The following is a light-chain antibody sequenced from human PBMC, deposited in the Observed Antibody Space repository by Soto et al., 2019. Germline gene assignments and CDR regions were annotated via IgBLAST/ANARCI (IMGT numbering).Light chain of an antibody. V-gene: IGKV4-1*01. J-gene: IGKJ4*01. CDR2: WAS. Sequence: DIVMTQSPDSLAVSLGERATINCKSSQSVLYSSNNKNYLAWYQQKPGQPPKLLIYWASTRESGVPDRFSGSGSGTDFTLTISSLQAEDVAVYCCQQYYSIPFTFVGGTKVEIK. CDR3: QQYYSIPFT. CDR1: QSVLYSSNNKNY.